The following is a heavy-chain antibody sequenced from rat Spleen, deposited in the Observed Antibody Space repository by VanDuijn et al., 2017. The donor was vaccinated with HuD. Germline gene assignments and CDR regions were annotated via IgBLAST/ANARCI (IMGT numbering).Heavy chain of an antibody. CDR1: GFTFSDYG. CDR3: ARRHYGYTDYFDY. D-gene: IGHD1-6*01. CDR2: ISHGDRSGHSST. Sequence: EVQLVESGGGLVQPGRSLKLSCAASGFTFSDYGMAWVRQGPTKGLEWVATISHGDRSGHSSTYYRDFVKGRFTISSDNAKSTLSLQMDSLRSEDTATYYCARRHYGYTDYFDYWGQGVMVTVSS. V-gene: IGHV5-29*01. J-gene: IGHJ2*01.